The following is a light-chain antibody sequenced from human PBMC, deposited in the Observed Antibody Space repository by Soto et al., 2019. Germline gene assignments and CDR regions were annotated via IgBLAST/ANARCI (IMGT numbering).Light chain of an antibody. CDR3: SSYTSSSSYV. Sequence: QSALTQPASVSGSPGQSITISCTGSDVGSYNLVSWYQQHPGKAPKLMIYEVTKRPSGVSNRFSGSKSGNTASLTISGLQAEDEADYYCSSYTSSSSYVFGTGTKVTVL. CDR1: DVGSYNL. J-gene: IGLJ1*01. CDR2: EVT. V-gene: IGLV2-14*02.